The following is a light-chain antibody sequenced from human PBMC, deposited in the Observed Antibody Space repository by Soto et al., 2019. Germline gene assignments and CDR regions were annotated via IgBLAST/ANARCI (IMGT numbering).Light chain of an antibody. Sequence: VLTQPPSVSGAPGQRVTISCTGSSSNIGAGYDVHWYQQLPGTAPKLLIYGNSNRPSGVPDRFSGSKSGTSASLAITGLQAEDEADYYCQSYDSSLSGSRVFGTGTKLTVL. CDR3: QSYDSSLSGSRV. V-gene: IGLV1-40*01. J-gene: IGLJ1*01. CDR1: SSNIGAGYD. CDR2: GNS.